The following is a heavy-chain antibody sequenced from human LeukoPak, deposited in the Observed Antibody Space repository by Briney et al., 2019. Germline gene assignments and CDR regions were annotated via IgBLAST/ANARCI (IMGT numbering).Heavy chain of an antibody. Sequence: GRSLRFSCAASGFTFSSYGMHWVRQAPGKGLEWVAVISYDGSNKYYADSVKGRFTISRDNSKNTLYLQMNSLRAEDTAVYYCAKVEIWFGDHYGMDVWRQGTTVTVSS. CDR3: AKVEIWFGDHYGMDV. J-gene: IGHJ6*02. D-gene: IGHD3-10*01. CDR1: GFTFSSYG. V-gene: IGHV3-30*18. CDR2: ISYDGSNK.